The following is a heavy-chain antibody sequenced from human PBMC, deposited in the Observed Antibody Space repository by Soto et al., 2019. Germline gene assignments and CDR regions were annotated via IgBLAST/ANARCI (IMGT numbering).Heavy chain of an antibody. Sequence: VQLVESGGGLIQPGGSLRLSCAASGFTVSSNYMSWVRQAPGKGLEWVSVIYSGGSTYYADSVKGRFTISRDNSKNTLYLQMNSLRAEDTAVYYCAREAGQWLEGWFDPWGQGTLVTVSS. J-gene: IGHJ5*02. CDR1: GFTVSSNY. CDR2: IYSGGST. V-gene: IGHV3-53*01. D-gene: IGHD6-19*01. CDR3: AREAGQWLEGWFDP.